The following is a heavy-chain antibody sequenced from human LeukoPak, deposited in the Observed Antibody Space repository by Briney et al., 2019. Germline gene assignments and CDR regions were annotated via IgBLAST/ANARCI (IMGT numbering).Heavy chain of an antibody. CDR3: AKDISSGWPYCFDY. J-gene: IGHJ4*02. CDR1: GFSFRDRY. D-gene: IGHD6-19*01. Sequence: PGGSLRLSCAATGFSFRDRYMSWIRQAPGKGMEWVAYISPNSDNIHYADSVKGRFTISRDNAKNSLFLQVNSLRAEDTAVYYCAKDISSGWPYCFDYWGQGTLVTVSS. CDR2: ISPNSDNI. V-gene: IGHV3-11*01.